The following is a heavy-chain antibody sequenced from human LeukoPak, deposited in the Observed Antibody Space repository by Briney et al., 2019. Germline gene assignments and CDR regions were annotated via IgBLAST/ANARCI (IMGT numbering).Heavy chain of an antibody. J-gene: IGHJ4*02. V-gene: IGHV3-23*01. CDR1: GFTFSSYA. CDR2: ISGSGGST. Sequence: GGPLRLSCAASGFTFSSYAMSWVRQAPGKGLEWVSAISGSGGSTYYADSVKGRFTISRDNSKNTLSLHMNSLRAEDTAVYYCAISGGYWAWAHWGQGTLVTVSS. D-gene: IGHD1-26*01. CDR3: AISGGYWAWAH.